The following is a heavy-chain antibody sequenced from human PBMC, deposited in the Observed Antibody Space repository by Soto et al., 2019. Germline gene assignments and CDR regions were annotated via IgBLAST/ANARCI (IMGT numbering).Heavy chain of an antibody. CDR3: AKHRRGADLYYYYYMDV. D-gene: IGHD3-10*01. V-gene: IGHV3-23*01. CDR1: GFTFSSYA. Sequence: EVQLLESGGGLVQPGGSLRLSCAASGFTFSSYAMSWVRQAPGKGLEWVSAISGSGGSTYYADSVKGRFTISRDNSKNTLYLQMNSLRAEDTAVYYCAKHRRGADLYYYYYMDVWGKGTTVTVSS. J-gene: IGHJ6*03. CDR2: ISGSGGST.